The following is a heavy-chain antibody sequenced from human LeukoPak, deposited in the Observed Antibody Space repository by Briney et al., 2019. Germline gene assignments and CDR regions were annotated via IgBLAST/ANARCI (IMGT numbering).Heavy chain of an antibody. CDR3: ARNLWSDDC. V-gene: IGHV4-34*01. D-gene: IGHD2-8*01. CDR1: GGSFSRYF. Sequence: SETLSLTCAVYGGSFSRYFWYWIRQPPGKGLEWIGEIHYTGSTHSNPSLESRLTMSVDTSKNQFSLSLNSVTAADTAVYYCARNLWSDDCWGQGILVTVSS. CDR2: IHYTGST. J-gene: IGHJ4*02.